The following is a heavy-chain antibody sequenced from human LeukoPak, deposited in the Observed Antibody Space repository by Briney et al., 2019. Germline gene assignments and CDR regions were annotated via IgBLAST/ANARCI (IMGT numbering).Heavy chain of an antibody. J-gene: IGHJ4*02. Sequence: PGGSLRLSCAASGFTFSDYYMSWIRQAPGKGLEWVSYISSSGTTMSYADSVKGRFTVSRDNAKNSLYLQMSSLRAEDTAVYHCARVGSIAAAGTPDYWGQGTLVTVSS. CDR2: ISSSGTTM. CDR3: ARVGSIAAAGTPDY. V-gene: IGHV3-11*01. D-gene: IGHD6-13*01. CDR1: GFTFSDYY.